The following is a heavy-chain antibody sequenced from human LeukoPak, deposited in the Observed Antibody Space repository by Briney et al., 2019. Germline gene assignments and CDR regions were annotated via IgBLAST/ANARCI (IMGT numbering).Heavy chain of an antibody. CDR3: ARDLGGSYYGGYYFDY. CDR2: TRNKANSYTT. D-gene: IGHD1-26*01. J-gene: IGHJ4*02. CDR1: GFTFSSYE. V-gene: IGHV3-72*01. Sequence: GGSLRLSCAASGFTFSSYEMNWVRQAPGKGLEWVGRTRNKANSYTTEYAASVKGRFTISRDDSKNSLYLQMNSLKTEDTAVYYCARDLGGSYYGGYYFDYWGQGTLVTVSS.